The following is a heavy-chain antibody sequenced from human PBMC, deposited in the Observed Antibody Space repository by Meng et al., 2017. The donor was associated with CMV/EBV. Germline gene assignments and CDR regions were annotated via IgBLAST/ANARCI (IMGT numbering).Heavy chain of an antibody. CDR2: INPNSGGT. J-gene: IGHJ4*02. CDR1: GYTFNGYY. V-gene: IGHV1-2*02. Sequence: ASVTVSCKASGYTFNGYYMHWVRQAPGQGLEWMGWINPNSGGTNYAQNFQGRVTMTRATSISTAYMELSRLRSDDTAVYYCARDQGVGATRTWLARPDYWGQGTLVTVSS. D-gene: IGHD1-26*01. CDR3: ARDQGVGATRTWLARPDY.